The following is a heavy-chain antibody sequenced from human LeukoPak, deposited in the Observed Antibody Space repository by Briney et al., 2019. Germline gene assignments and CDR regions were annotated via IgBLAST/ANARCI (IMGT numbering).Heavy chain of an antibody. CDR1: GFTFSSYS. D-gene: IGHD3-10*01. V-gene: IGHV3-21*01. Sequence: PGGSLGLSCAASGFTFSSYSMNWVRQAPGKGLEWVSSINSSSGYIYYADSVKGRFTISRDNAKNSLYLQMNSLRAEDTAVYYCARDATMVPLYYYYYMDVWGKGTTVTVSS. CDR2: INSSSGYI. CDR3: ARDATMVPLYYYYYMDV. J-gene: IGHJ6*03.